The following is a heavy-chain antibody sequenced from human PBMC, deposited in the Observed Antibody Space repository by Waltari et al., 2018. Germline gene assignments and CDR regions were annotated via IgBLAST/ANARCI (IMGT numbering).Heavy chain of an antibody. CDR2: VNPNSGDT. Sequence: QVQLVQSGAEVLRPGASVKVSCQASGYTFITYEINWVRQAAGQGLEWMGWVNPNSGDTAYAPKFQGRITMTWDTSISTAYMELSNLRSDDTAVLYCARGRDVFANFDYNWFDPWGQGTLVTVSS. V-gene: IGHV1-8*02. J-gene: IGHJ5*02. D-gene: IGHD3-3*01. CDR3: ARGRDVFANFDYNWFDP. CDR1: GYTFITYE.